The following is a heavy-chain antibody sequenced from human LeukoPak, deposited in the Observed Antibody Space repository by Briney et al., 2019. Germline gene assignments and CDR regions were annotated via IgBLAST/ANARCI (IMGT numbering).Heavy chain of an antibody. Sequence: GGSLRLSCAASGFTFSSYAMSWVRQAPGKGLEWVSAISGSGGSTYYADSVKGRFTISRDNSKNTLYLQMNSLRAEDTAVYYFFYVQKTAYDILTGYPLAWGQGTLVTVSS. V-gene: IGHV3-23*01. CDR2: ISGSGGST. D-gene: IGHD3-9*01. CDR3: FYVQKTAYDILTGYPLA. CDR1: GFTFSSYA. J-gene: IGHJ5*02.